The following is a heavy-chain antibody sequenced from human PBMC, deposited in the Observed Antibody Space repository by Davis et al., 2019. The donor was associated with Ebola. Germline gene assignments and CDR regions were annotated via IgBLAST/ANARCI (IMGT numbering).Heavy chain of an antibody. CDR3: TLLQEHL. CDR1: GGTFSSYA. J-gene: IGHJ6*01. CDR2: IIPILGIA. Sequence: SVQVSCKASGGTFSSYAISWVRQAPGQGLEWMGRIIPILGIANYAQKFQGRVTITADKSTSTAYMELSSLHQGPIGLPPGTLLQEHLWG. V-gene: IGHV1-69*04.